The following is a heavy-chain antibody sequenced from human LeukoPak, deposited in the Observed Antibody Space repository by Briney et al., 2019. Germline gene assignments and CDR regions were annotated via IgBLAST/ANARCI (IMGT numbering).Heavy chain of an antibody. Sequence: SETLSLTCTVSGGSISSDGYYWSWHRQHQGLGLEWTRYIYFSGRTCFNPTLKSRVTISVDTSKSQFSLKLSSVTAADTAVYYCARGLGWTVVVPSTVFDPWGQGTLVTVSS. CDR1: GGSISSDGYY. J-gene: IGHJ5*02. CDR3: ARGLGWTVVVPSTVFDP. D-gene: IGHD2-15*01. CDR2: IYFSGRT. V-gene: IGHV4-31*03.